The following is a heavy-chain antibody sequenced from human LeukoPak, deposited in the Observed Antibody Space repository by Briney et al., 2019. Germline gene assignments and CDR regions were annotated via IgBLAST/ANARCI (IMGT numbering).Heavy chain of an antibody. Sequence: PSETLSPPWPLQGASFSGYSWSWIRQPPGKGREGTGEIINSGGTNYNPSLKSRVTISVDTSKNQFSLKLSSVTAAETAVYYCARHARRYSSSSRENWFDPWGQGTLVTVSS. V-gene: IGHV4-34*12. D-gene: IGHD6-6*01. CDR2: IINSGGT. CDR1: GASFSGYS. CDR3: ARHARRYSSSSRENWFDP. J-gene: IGHJ5*02.